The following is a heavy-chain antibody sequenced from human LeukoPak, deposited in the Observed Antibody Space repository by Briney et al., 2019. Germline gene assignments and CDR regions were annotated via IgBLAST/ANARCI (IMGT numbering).Heavy chain of an antibody. CDR2: IYHSGST. D-gene: IGHD6-19*01. CDR1: GGSISSGGYY. J-gene: IGHJ4*02. V-gene: IGHV4-30-2*01. CDR3: ARGPHSPSSGWYEVDY. Sequence: PSETLSLTCTVSGGSISSGGYYWSWIRQPPGKGLEWIGYIYHSGSTYYNPSLKSRVTISVDRSKNQFSLKLSSVTAADTAVYYCARGPHSPSSGWYEVDYWGQGTLVTVSS.